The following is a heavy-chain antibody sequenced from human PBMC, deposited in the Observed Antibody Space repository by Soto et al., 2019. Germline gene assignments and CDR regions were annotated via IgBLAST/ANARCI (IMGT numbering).Heavy chain of an antibody. CDR3: ARHAGGVSQIDC. CDR2: IYYSGTT. CDR1: GGSISSHGYY. Sequence: QLQLQESGPGLVKPSETLSLTCTVSGGSISSHGYYWGWIRQPPGKGLEWIGTIYYSGTTFYNPSLKSRVIISVDTSKNQLSLKLNSVTAADTAVYYCARHAGGVSQIDCWGQGTLVTVSS. J-gene: IGHJ4*02. V-gene: IGHV4-39*01. D-gene: IGHD1-26*01.